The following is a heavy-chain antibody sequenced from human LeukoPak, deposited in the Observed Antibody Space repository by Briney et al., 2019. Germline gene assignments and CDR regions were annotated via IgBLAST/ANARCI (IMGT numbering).Heavy chain of an antibody. CDR2: IYHSGNT. CDR1: GYSISSGYY. V-gene: IGHV4-38-2*02. CDR3: ARDGGARVAHDAFDI. J-gene: IGHJ3*02. D-gene: IGHD4/OR15-4a*01. Sequence: PSQTLSLTCTVSGYSISSGYYWGWLRQPPGKGLEWIGSIYHSGNTYYSPSLKSRVTISVDTSKNQFSLQLSSVTAADTAVYYCARDGGARVAHDAFDIWGQGTMVTVSS.